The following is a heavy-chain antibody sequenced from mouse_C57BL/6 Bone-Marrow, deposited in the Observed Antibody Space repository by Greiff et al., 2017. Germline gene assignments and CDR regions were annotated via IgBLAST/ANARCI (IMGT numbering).Heavy chain of an antibody. CDR3: ARSRDGYYLAWFAY. J-gene: IGHJ3*01. CDR2: IDPSDSYT. D-gene: IGHD2-3*01. V-gene: IGHV1-59*01. Sequence: QVQLQQPGAELVRPGTSVKLSCKASGYTFTSYWMHWVKQRPGQGLEWIGVIDPSDSYTNYNQKFKGKATLTVDTSSSTAYMQRSSLTSEDSAVDYCARSRDGYYLAWFAYWGQGTLVTVSA. CDR1: GYTFTSYW.